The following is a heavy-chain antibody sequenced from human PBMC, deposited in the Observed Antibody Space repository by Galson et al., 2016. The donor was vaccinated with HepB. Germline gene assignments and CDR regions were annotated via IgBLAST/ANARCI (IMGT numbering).Heavy chain of an antibody. Sequence: SLRLSCAASGFTLNNYWMNWVRQPPGKGLEWVASIKQDGSEKSYVDSVKGRFAISRDNAKNSLYLEVNSLRAEDTAVYYCARATGGGRSYYFGLDVWGQGTTVTVSS. CDR3: ARATGGGRSYYFGLDV. J-gene: IGHJ6*02. V-gene: IGHV3-7*01. CDR2: IKQDGSEK. CDR1: GFTLNNYW. D-gene: IGHD2-15*01.